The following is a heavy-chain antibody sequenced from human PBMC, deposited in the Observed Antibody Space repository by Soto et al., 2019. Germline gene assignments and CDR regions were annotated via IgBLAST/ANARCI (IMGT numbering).Heavy chain of an antibody. CDR2: INHSGST. CDR3: ARVSGPIAVAGPFDY. CDR1: GGSFSGYY. Sequence: QVQLQQWGAGLLKPSETLSHTCAVYGGSFSGYYWSWIRQPPGKGLEWIGEINHSGSTNYNPSLKSRVTISVDTSKNQFSLKLSSVTAADTAVYYCARVSGPIAVAGPFDYWGQGTLVTVSS. D-gene: IGHD6-19*01. V-gene: IGHV4-34*01. J-gene: IGHJ4*02.